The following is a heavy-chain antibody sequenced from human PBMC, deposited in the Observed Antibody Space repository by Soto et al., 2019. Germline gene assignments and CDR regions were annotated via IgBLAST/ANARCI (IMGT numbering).Heavy chain of an antibody. CDR3: ARGRDGDY. D-gene: IGHD6-6*01. CDR1: GYTFTSYG. Sequence: QVHLVQSGAEVKKPGASVKVSCKGSGYTFTSYGITWVRQAPGQGREWMGWISAHSGNTDYAQKLQGRVTVTRDTSTSTAYMELRSLRSDDTAVYYCARGRDGDYWGQGALVTVSS. V-gene: IGHV1-18*01. J-gene: IGHJ4*02. CDR2: ISAHSGNT.